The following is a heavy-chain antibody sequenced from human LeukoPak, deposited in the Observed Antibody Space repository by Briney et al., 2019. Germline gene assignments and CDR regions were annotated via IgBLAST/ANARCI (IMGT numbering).Heavy chain of an antibody. CDR1: GASISSTGYY. Sequence: SETLSLTCTVSGASISSTGYYWGWIRQSPGKQLERIGSLFNSGVTYYSPSLRSRVSTSVDTSNNHFSLRLTSLTAADTAIYYCARHRVASAYSSFDYWGQGTLVTVSS. CDR3: ARHRVASAYSSFDY. CDR2: LFNSGVT. V-gene: IGHV4-39*01. J-gene: IGHJ4*02. D-gene: IGHD2-15*01.